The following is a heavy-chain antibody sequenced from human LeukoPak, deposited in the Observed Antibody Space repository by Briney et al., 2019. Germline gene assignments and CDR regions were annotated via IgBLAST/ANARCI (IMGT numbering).Heavy chain of an antibody. CDR3: ARGWSYHDS. Sequence: GGSLRLSCIGSGFTFSTHWMSWVRQAPGKGLEWVANIGEDGSEIYYVDSVKGRFTIFRDNAENSVYLQMNSLRDEDTAVFYCARGWSYHDSWGQGTLVTVSS. CDR1: GFTFSTHW. CDR2: IGEDGSEI. V-gene: IGHV3-7*04. D-gene: IGHD3-10*01. J-gene: IGHJ4*02.